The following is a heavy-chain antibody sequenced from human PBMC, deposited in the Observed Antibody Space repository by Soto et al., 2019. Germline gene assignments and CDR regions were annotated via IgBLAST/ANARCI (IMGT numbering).Heavy chain of an antibody. CDR3: AKDITPGPLMVSYYYYGMDV. D-gene: IGHD3-10*01. Sequence: PGGALRLFCASSGFPFSSFSMKLVRPAPGQGVGWVSLISWDGGSTYYADSVKGRFTISRDNSKNSLYLQMNSLRTEDTALYYCAKDITPGPLMVSYYYYGMDVWGQGTTVTVSS. V-gene: IGHV3-43*01. CDR1: GFPFSSFS. J-gene: IGHJ6*02. CDR2: ISWDGGST.